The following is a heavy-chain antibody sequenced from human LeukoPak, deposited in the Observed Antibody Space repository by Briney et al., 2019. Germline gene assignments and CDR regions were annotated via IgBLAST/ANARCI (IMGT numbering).Heavy chain of an antibody. CDR3: ARDREGYYYYYGMDV. V-gene: IGHV3-30-3*01. Sequence: GGSLRLSCAASGFTFSSYAMHWVRQAPGKGLERVAVISYDGSNKYYADSVKGRFTISRDNSKNTLYLQMNSLRAEDTAVYYCARDREGYYYYYGMDVWGQGTTVTVSS. CDR2: ISYDGSNK. CDR1: GFTFSSYA. J-gene: IGHJ6*02.